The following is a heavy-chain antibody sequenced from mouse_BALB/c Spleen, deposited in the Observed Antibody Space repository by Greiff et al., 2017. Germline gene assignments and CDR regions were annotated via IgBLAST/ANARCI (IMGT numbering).Heavy chain of an antibody. CDR3: ARRRITTIWYYAMDY. CDR1: GYTFTSYW. D-gene: IGHD2-4*01. Sequence: QVQLQQPGADLVKPGASVKLSCKASGYTFTSYWMHWVQQRPGQGLEWIGEINPSNGRTNYNEKFKSKATLTVDKSTSTTYMQLSSLTSEDAAVYYCARRRITTIWYYAMDYWGQGTSVTVSS. CDR2: INPSNGRT. V-gene: IGHV1S81*02. J-gene: IGHJ4*01.